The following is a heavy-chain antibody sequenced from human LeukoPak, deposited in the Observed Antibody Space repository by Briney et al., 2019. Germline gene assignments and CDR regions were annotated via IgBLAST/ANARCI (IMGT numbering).Heavy chain of an antibody. V-gene: IGHV3-11*01. J-gene: IGHJ4*02. CDR2: IDPSGATM. CDR1: GFPFNTYF. D-gene: IGHD5-24*01. Sequence: GGSLRLSCAASGFPFNTYFMSWIRQAPGKGLEWVSYIDPSGATMYYADSVKGRFTISRDNAKNSLYLQMDSLRAEDTAMYYCARGRWQLEKWGQGTLVTVSS. CDR3: ARGRWQLEK.